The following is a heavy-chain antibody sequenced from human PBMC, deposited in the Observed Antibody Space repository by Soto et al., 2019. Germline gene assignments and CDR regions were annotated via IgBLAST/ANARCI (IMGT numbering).Heavy chain of an antibody. J-gene: IGHJ4*02. D-gene: IGHD3-10*01. CDR3: ARLPRTTTSGSGTDF. CDR1: GGSISGDY. V-gene: IGHV4-39*01. Sequence: QLQLQESGPGLVKPSATLSLTCTVSGGSISGDYWGWIRQPPGKGLEWIATIYYSGRTFYNPSLESRVTIYVDTSRAQFSLKLTSVTAADTAVYYCARLPRTTTSGSGTDFWGQGTLVTVSS. CDR2: IYYSGRT.